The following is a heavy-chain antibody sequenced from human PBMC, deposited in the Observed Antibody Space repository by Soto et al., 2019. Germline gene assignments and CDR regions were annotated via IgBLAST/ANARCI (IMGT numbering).Heavy chain of an antibody. Sequence: SQTLSLTCAISGDSVSSNSAAWNWIRQSPSRGPEWLGRTYYRSKWYNDYAVSVKSRITINPDTSKNQFSLQLNSVTPEDTVVYYCARELSIPDFEMATIRYYYYYGMDVWGQGTTVTVSS. CDR3: ARELSIPDFEMATIRYYYYYGMDV. CDR1: GDSVSSNSAA. V-gene: IGHV6-1*01. J-gene: IGHJ6*02. CDR2: TYYRSKWYN. D-gene: IGHD5-12*01.